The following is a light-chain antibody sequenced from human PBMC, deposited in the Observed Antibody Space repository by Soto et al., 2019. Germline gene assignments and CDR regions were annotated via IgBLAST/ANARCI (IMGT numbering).Light chain of an antibody. CDR1: QRISTY. CDR3: HQSYITPFT. J-gene: IGKJ3*01. V-gene: IGKV1-39*01. CDR2: AAS. Sequence: DLQMTQSPSPLSASVGDRLTITCRASQRISTYLNWYQQKPGKAPNLLIYAASSLQSGVPSRFSGSGSGTDFTLTISSLQPEDFATYYCHQSYITPFTFGPGTKVDI.